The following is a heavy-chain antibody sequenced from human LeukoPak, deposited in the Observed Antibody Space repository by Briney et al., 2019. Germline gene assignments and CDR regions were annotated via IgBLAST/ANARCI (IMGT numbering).Heavy chain of an antibody. CDR1: GFTFSSYG. V-gene: IGHV3-33*01. CDR2: IWYDGSNK. D-gene: IGHD5-18*01. CDR3: ARGRGTAMAYYFDY. Sequence: GRSLILSCAASGFTFSSYGMHWVRQAPGKGLEWVAVIWYDGSNKYYADSVKGRFTISRDNSKNTLYLQMNSLRAEDTAVYYCARGRGTAMAYYFDYWGQGTLVTVSS. J-gene: IGHJ4*02.